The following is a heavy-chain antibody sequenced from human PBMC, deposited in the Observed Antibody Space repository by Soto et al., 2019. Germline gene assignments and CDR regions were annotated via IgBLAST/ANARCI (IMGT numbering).Heavy chain of an antibody. Sequence: GGSLRLSCAASGFTFSGHTMNWVRQAPGKGLEWVSSISGSGGQIYYADSVKGRFTISRDNAKNSLFLQMNSLRAEDTAVYYCATATGSGGYNPPFSWGQGALVTVS. CDR3: ATATGSGGYNPPFS. D-gene: IGHD5-12*01. CDR1: GFTFSGHT. V-gene: IGHV3-21*01. J-gene: IGHJ5*02. CDR2: ISGSGGQI.